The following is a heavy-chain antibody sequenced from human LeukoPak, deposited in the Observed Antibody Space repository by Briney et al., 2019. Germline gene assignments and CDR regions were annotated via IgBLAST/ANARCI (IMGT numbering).Heavy chain of an antibody. CDR3: ARGKHGYYDSSGYRYFDY. CDR2: IYYSGST. CDR1: GGSLSTGSYF. V-gene: IGHV4-39*07. J-gene: IGHJ4*02. Sequence: SETLSLTCTVPGGSLSTGSYFWGWIRQPPGKGLEWIGSIYYSGSTYYNPSLKSRVTISVDKSKNQFSLKLSSVTAADTAVYYCARGKHGYYDSSGYRYFDYWGQGTLVTVSS. D-gene: IGHD3-22*01.